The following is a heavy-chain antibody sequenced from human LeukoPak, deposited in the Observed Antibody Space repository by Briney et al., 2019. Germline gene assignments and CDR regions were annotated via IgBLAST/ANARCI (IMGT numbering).Heavy chain of an antibody. CDR3: ARGGKMMITMVRGVLASRDAFDI. CDR2: INPNSGGT. CDR1: GYTFTGYY. J-gene: IGHJ3*02. D-gene: IGHD3-10*01. Sequence: ASVKVSCKASGYTFTGYYMHWVRQAPGQGLEWMGWINPNSGGTNYAQKFQGRVTMTRDTSISTAYMELSRLGSDDTAVYYCARGGKMMITMVRGVLASRDAFDIWGQGTMVTVSS. V-gene: IGHV1-2*02.